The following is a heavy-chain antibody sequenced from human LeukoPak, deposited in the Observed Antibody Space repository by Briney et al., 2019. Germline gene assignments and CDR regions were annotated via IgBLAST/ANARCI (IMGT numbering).Heavy chain of an antibody. Sequence: SETLSLTCTVSNDSINSGTSFWSWIRQPAGKGLEWIGRIYSSGSTNYNPSLKSRVTISVDTSKNQFSLKLGSVTAADTAVYYCARGIAAAGTPFDYWGQGTLVTVSS. CDR3: ARGIAAAGTPFDY. V-gene: IGHV4-61*02. CDR2: IYSSGST. D-gene: IGHD6-13*01. CDR1: NDSINSGTSF. J-gene: IGHJ4*02.